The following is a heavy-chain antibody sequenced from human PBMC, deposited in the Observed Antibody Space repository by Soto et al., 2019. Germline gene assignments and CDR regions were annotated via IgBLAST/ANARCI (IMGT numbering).Heavy chain of an antibody. Sequence: ASVKLSCKASGYTFTSYYMHWVRQAPGQGLEWMGIINPSGGSTSYAQKFQGRVTITRDTSASTAYMELSSLRSEDTAVYYCAREYSSSWYGYDAFDIWGQGTMVTVSS. J-gene: IGHJ3*02. CDR3: AREYSSSWYGYDAFDI. CDR2: INPSGGST. D-gene: IGHD6-13*01. CDR1: GYTFTSYY. V-gene: IGHV1-46*01.